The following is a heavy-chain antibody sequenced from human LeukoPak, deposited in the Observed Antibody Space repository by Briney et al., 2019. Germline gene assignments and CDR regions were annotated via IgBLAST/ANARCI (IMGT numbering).Heavy chain of an antibody. CDR1: GGTFSSYA. V-gene: IGHV1-69*13. CDR3: ARTNDSYYYYGMDV. CDR2: IIPIFGTA. J-gene: IGHJ6*02. Sequence: GASVKVSCKASGGTFSSYAISWVRQAPGQGLEWMGGIIPIFGTANYAQKFQGRVTITADESTSTAYMELSSLRSEDTAVYYCARTNDSYYYYGMDVWGQGTTVTASS.